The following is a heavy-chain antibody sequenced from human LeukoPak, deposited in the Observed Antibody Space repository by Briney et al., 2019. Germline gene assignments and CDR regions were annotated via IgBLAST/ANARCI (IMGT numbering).Heavy chain of an antibody. J-gene: IGHJ3*02. D-gene: IGHD6-13*01. Sequence: ASVKVSCKASGYTFTGYYMHWVRQAPGQGLEWMGWMNPNSGNTGYAQKFQGRVTMTRNTSISTAYMELSSLKSEDTAVYYCARDRSSSWSSDDAFDIWGQGTMVTVSS. CDR3: ARDRSSSWSSDDAFDI. V-gene: IGHV1-8*02. CDR1: GYTFTGYY. CDR2: MNPNSGNT.